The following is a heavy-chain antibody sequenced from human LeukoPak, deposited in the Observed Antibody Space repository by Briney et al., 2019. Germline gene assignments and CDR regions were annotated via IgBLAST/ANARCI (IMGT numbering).Heavy chain of an antibody. D-gene: IGHD6-13*01. J-gene: IGHJ4*02. Sequence: ASVKVSCKASGYTFAGYYMHWVRQAPGQGLEWMGWINPNSGGTNYAQKCQGRVTMTRDTSISTAYMELSRLRSDDTAVYYCAREVAAGTEDYWGQGTLVTVSS. CDR2: INPNSGGT. V-gene: IGHV1-2*02. CDR3: AREVAAGTEDY. CDR1: GYTFAGYY.